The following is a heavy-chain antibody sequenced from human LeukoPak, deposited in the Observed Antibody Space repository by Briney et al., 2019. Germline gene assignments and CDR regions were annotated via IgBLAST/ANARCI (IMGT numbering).Heavy chain of an antibody. J-gene: IGHJ4*02. CDR3: ARNRPAAGLDY. V-gene: IGHV4-34*01. D-gene: IGHD6-13*01. CDR1: GGSFSGYY. Sequence: SETLSLTCAVYGGSFSGYYWSWIRQPPGKGLEWIGEINHSGSTNYNPSLKSRVTISVDKSKNQFSLKLSSVTAADTAVYYCARNRPAAGLDYWGQGTLVTVSS. CDR2: INHSGST.